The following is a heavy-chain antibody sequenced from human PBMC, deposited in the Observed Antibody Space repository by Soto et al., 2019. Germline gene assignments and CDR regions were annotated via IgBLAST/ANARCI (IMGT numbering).Heavy chain of an antibody. D-gene: IGHD3-22*01. Sequence: QVQLVQSGAEVKKPGSSVKVSCKASGGTFSSYAISWVRQAPGQGLEWMGGIIPIFGTANYAQKLQGRVTITADESTSTAYMELSSLRSEDTAVYYCARDYYDRDGRKCYDYWGQGTLVTVSS. CDR3: ARDYYDRDGRKCYDY. J-gene: IGHJ4*02. CDR2: IIPIFGTA. V-gene: IGHV1-69*12. CDR1: GGTFSSYA.